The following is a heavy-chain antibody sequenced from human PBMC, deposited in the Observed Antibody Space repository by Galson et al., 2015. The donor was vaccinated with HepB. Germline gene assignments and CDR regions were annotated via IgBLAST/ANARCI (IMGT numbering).Heavy chain of an antibody. D-gene: IGHD4-23*01. Sequence: ETLSLTCTVSGGSVNSYYWSWIRQPPGKGLEWIGYIYYSGSTNYNPSLKSRVAISVDTSKNQFSLKLSSVTAADTAVYYCARVWYGGNLIFDYWGRGALVTVSS. CDR1: GGSVNSYY. CDR2: IYYSGST. V-gene: IGHV4-59*02. CDR3: ARVWYGGNLIFDY. J-gene: IGHJ4*02.